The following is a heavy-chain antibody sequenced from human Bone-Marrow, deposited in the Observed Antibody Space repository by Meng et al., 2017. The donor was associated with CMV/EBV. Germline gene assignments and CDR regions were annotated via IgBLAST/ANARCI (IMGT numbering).Heavy chain of an antibody. CDR2: INPSGGST. CDR1: GFTFTSSA. CDR3: ARGDTIFGVVINLGYYYGMDV. V-gene: IGHV1-46*01. D-gene: IGHD3-3*01. Sequence: ASVKVSCKASGFTFTSSAVQWVRQARGQRLEWMGIINPSGGSTSCAQKFQGRVTMTRDTSTSTVYMELSSLRSEDTAVYYCARGDTIFGVVINLGYYYGMDVWGQGTTVTVSS. J-gene: IGHJ6*02.